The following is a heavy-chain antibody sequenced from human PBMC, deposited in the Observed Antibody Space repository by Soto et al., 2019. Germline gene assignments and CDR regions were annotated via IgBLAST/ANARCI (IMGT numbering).Heavy chain of an antibody. CDR1: GFTFSTYA. CDR2: ISGSGGST. V-gene: IGHV3-23*01. D-gene: IGHD2-15*01. J-gene: IGHJ6*02. Sequence: GGSLRLSCAASGFTFSTYAMNWVRQAPGKGLEWVSAISGSGGSTYYADSVKGRFTISRDNSKNTLYLQMNSLRAEDTAVYYCAKVRGSGYCSGGSCYNPLYYYYYGMDVWGQGTTVTVSS. CDR3: AKVRGSGYCSGGSCYNPLYYYYYGMDV.